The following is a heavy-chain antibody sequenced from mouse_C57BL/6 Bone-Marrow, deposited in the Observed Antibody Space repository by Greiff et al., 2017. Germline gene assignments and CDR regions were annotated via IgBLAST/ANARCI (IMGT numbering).Heavy chain of an antibody. CDR2: ISDGGSYT. CDR1: GFTFSSYA. V-gene: IGHV5-4*01. Sequence: EVQRVESGGGLVKPGGSLKLSCAASGFTFSSYAMSWVRQTPEKRLEWVATISDGGSYTYYPDNVKGRFTISRDNAKNNLYLQMSHLKSEDTAMYDGARVGCLYYGSGQYYFDYWGQGTTLTVSS. J-gene: IGHJ2*01. CDR3: ARVGCLYYGSGQYYFDY. D-gene: IGHD1-1*01.